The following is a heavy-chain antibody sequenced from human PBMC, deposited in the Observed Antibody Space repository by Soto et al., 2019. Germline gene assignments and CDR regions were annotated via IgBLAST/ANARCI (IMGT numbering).Heavy chain of an antibody. V-gene: IGHV1-69*12. J-gene: IGHJ4*02. CDR3: ARGELLFDY. CDR1: GGTFSSYA. D-gene: IGHD1-26*01. CDR2: IIPIFGTA. Sequence: QVQLVQSGAEVKKPGSSVKVSCKASGGTFSSYAISWVRQAPGQGLEWMGGIIPIFGTANYAQKFQGRVTMSADESTSKAYLELSSLRSEDTAVYYCARGELLFDYWGQGTLVTVSS.